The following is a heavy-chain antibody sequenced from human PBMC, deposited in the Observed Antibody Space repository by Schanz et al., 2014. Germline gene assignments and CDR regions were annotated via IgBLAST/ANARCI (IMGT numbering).Heavy chain of an antibody. CDR1: GGTFSSYT. V-gene: IGHV1-69*08. CDR2: IIPVLNIA. J-gene: IGHJ4*02. D-gene: IGHD6-13*01. CDR3: ARDGVDAAAGGNY. Sequence: QLQLVQSGAEVKKPGSSVKVSCKLSGGTFSSYTISWMRQAPGQGLEWMGKIIPVLNIATYAQKFQGRVTFTADKSTSTAYMELSSLKSEDTAVYYCARDGVDAAAGGNYWGQGTLVTVSS.